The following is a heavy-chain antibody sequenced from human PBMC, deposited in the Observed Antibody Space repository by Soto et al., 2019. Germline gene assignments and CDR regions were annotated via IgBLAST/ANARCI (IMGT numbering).Heavy chain of an antibody. J-gene: IGHJ5*02. Sequence: SETLSLPCAVSGGSITSGNSYSWSWVRQPPGRGLEWIGSISHTGSTSYHPSLKSRLTMSVDKSKNQFSLRLSSVTAADMAVYYCARAVAPYFGTWFNPWGQGILVTVSS. D-gene: IGHD3-10*01. CDR2: ISHTGST. CDR3: ARAVAPYFGTWFNP. CDR1: GGSITSGNSYS. V-gene: IGHV4-30-2*01.